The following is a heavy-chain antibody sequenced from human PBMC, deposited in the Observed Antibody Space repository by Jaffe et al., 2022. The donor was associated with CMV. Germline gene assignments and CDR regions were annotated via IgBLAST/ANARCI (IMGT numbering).Heavy chain of an antibody. V-gene: IGHV3-21*01. CDR3: ARDLFVPAPDYYYYMDV. D-gene: IGHD2-2*01. J-gene: IGHJ6*03. Sequence: EVQLVESGGGLVKPGGSLRLSCAASGFTFSSYSMNWVRQAPGKGLEWVSSISSSSSYIYYADSVKGRFTISRDNAKNSLYLQMNSLRAEDTAVYYCARDLFVPAPDYYYYMDVWGKGTTVTVSS. CDR1: GFTFSSYS. CDR2: ISSSSSYI.